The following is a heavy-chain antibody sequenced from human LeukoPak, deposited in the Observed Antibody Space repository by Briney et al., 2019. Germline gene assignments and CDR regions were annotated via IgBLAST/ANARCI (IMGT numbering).Heavy chain of an antibody. Sequence: GGSLRLSCAASGFTFSSYAMSWVRQAPGKGLEWVSDINGSGGSTYYADSVKGRFTIPRDNSKNTLYLQMNSLRAEDTAVYYCAKFTTVTNFDYWGQGTLVTVSS. CDR3: AKFTTVTNFDY. CDR2: INGSGGST. V-gene: IGHV3-23*01. CDR1: GFTFSSYA. J-gene: IGHJ4*02. D-gene: IGHD4-17*01.